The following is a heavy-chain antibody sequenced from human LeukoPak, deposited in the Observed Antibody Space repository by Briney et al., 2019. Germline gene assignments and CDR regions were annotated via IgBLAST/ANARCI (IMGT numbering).Heavy chain of an antibody. CDR3: AKSGYNRFDY. J-gene: IGHJ4*02. Sequence: GGSLRLSCAASGFIFSSHGMNWVRQAPGKGLEWVATIRQDGSQKYYADSVKGRFIISRDNSKNTLYLQMNSLRAEDTAVYYCAKSGYNRFDYWGQGTLVTVSS. D-gene: IGHD5-24*01. V-gene: IGHV3-7*03. CDR2: IRQDGSQK. CDR1: GFIFSSHG.